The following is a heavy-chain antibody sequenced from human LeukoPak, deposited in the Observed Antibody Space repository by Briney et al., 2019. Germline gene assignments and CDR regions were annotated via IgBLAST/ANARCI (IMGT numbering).Heavy chain of an antibody. CDR1: GFTLSSYG. J-gene: IGHJ3*02. V-gene: IGHV3-30*03. Sequence: GGSLRLSYAASGFTLSSYGMHWVRQGPGKGLEWEAFISYDGRNKYYGDSVKGRFTISRDNSKNTLYLQMNNLTLEDTAVYYCARDRSGWYKDAFDIWGQGTMVTVSS. CDR2: ISYDGRNK. D-gene: IGHD6-19*01. CDR3: ARDRSGWYKDAFDI.